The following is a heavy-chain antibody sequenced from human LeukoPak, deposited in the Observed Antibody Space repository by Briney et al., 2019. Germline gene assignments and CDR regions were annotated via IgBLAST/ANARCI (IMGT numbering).Heavy chain of an antibody. CDR2: IYYRGST. CDR1: GVSVSSANYY. D-gene: IGHD3-16*01. V-gene: IGHV4-61*01. Sequence: RASETLSLTCSVSGVSVSSANYYWSWVRQPPGKGLEWIGYIYYRGSTTYNPSLKSRVTISVDTSKNQFSLKLTSVTAADTGVYYCVRHPRGGPYFDYWGQGTLVTVSS. J-gene: IGHJ4*02. CDR3: VRHPRGGPYFDY.